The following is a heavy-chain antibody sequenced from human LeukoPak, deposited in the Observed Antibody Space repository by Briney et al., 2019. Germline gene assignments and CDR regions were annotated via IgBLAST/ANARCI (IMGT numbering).Heavy chain of an antibody. CDR1: GASFTSYY. CDR3: AKGGTVAFDY. J-gene: IGHJ4*02. Sequence: SETLSLTCTASGASFTSYYWSWIRQSPGKGLEWIGCTYNSDTTNYNPSLQSRLTISVETSKKQFSLKLSSVTAADTAVYYCAKGGTVAFDYWGQGTLVPVSS. CDR2: TYNSDTT. V-gene: IGHV4-59*01. D-gene: IGHD4-23*01.